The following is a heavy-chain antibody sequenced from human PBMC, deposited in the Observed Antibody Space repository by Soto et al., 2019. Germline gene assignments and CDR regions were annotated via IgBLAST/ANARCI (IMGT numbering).Heavy chain of an antibody. CDR3: ASFGVVVPAAMGVYYFDY. Sequence: QLQLQESGPGLVKPSETLSLTCTVSGGSISSSSYYWGWIRQPPGKGLEWIGSIYYSGSTYYNPSLKSRVTISVDTSKTQFFLKLSSVTAADTAVYYCASFGVVVPAAMGVYYFDYWGQGTLVTVSS. V-gene: IGHV4-39*01. J-gene: IGHJ4*02. CDR2: IYYSGST. CDR1: GGSISSSSYY. D-gene: IGHD2-2*01.